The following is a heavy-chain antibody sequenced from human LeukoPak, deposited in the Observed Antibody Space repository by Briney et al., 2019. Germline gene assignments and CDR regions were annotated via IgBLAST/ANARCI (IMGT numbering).Heavy chain of an antibody. Sequence: AGSLKLSSSASAFTFSSYSMHWVRQAPGKGLKCVSSISSSSSYIYYADSVKGRFTISRDNAKNSLYLQMNSLRAEDTAVYYCARDLDYRIAAAGKEDLVDYWGQGTLVTVSS. V-gene: IGHV3-21*01. CDR2: ISSSSSYI. CDR1: AFTFSSYS. D-gene: IGHD6-13*01. J-gene: IGHJ4*02. CDR3: ARDLDYRIAAAGKEDLVDY.